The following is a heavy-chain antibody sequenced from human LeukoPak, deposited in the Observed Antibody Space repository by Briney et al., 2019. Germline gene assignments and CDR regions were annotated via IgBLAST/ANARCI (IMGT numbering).Heavy chain of an antibody. CDR3: ARGEMTTVTTRGIYYFDY. CDR1: GYSFTSYW. D-gene: IGHD4-17*01. Sequence: GESLRISCKGSGYSFTSYWINWVRQMPGKGLEWMGRIDPSDSYTNFSPSFQGHVTISADKSISTASLQWISLKASDTAMYYCARGEMTTVTTRGIYYFDYWGQGTLVTVSS. J-gene: IGHJ4*02. CDR2: IDPSDSYT. V-gene: IGHV5-10-1*01.